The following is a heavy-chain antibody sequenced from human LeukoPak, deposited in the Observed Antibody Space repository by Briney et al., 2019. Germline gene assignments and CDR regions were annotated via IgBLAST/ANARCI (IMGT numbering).Heavy chain of an antibody. CDR3: ARDPPYYSDSSGFDD. CDR2: INWNGGST. V-gene: IGHV3-20*04. CDR1: GFTFDDYG. D-gene: IGHD3-22*01. J-gene: IGHJ4*02. Sequence: GGSLRLSCAASGFTFDDYGMSWVRQAPGKGLEWVSGINWNGGSTGYADSVKGRFTISRDNAKNSLYLQMNSLRAEDTALYYCARDPPYYSDSSGFDDWGQGTLVTVYS.